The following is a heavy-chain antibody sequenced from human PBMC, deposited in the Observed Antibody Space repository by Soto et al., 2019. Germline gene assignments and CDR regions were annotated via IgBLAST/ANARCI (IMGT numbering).Heavy chain of an antibody. D-gene: IGHD6-13*01. J-gene: IGHJ4*02. CDR2: IDTSGHST. CDR3: AKDSWYFDL. V-gene: IGHV3-74*01. CDR1: GFVFTNFW. Sequence: LRLSCEASGFVFTNFWMHWVRHAPGKGLVWVARIDTSGHSTNYAESVKGRFTISRDNAKNTVSLQMNSLRVEDTGVYYCAKDSWYFDLWSQGSQVTVSS.